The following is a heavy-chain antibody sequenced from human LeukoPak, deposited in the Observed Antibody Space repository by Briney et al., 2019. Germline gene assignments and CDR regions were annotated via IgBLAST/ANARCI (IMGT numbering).Heavy chain of an antibody. D-gene: IGHD1-26*01. J-gene: IGHJ4*02. V-gene: IGHV3-48*01. CDR1: GFTFSSYS. Sequence: GGSLRLSCAASGFTFSSYSMNWVRQAPGKGLEWVSYISSSSSTIYYADSVKGRFTISRDNSHNTLYLQMNSLHSEDTAVYYCARDLALQLGASPFDYWGQGTLVTVSS. CDR2: ISSSSSTI. CDR3: ARDLALQLGASPFDY.